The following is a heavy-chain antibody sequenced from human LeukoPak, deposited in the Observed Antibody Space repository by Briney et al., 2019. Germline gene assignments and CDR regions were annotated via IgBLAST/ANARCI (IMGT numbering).Heavy chain of an antibody. CDR1: GFTFSRFA. V-gene: IGHV3-23*01. Sequence: PGGSLRLSCAASGFTFSRFAMSWVRLSPGKGLDWVSTIGYTGSTYYADSVKGRFTVSRDNSKTTLYLQMNSLRAEDTAVYYCAKDLGEGAYDWSRYYFDYWGQGTLVTVSS. J-gene: IGHJ4*02. CDR2: IGYTGST. D-gene: IGHD5-12*01. CDR3: AKDLGEGAYDWSRYYFDY.